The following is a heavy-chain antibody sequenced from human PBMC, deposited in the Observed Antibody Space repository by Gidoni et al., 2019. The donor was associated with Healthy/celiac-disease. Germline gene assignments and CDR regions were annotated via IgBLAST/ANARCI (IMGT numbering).Heavy chain of an antibody. V-gene: IGHV4-34*01. CDR2: INHSGST. CDR3: ARNWRRDGYNNFDY. Sequence: QVQLQQWGAGLLKPSETLSLTCAVYGGSFSGYYWSWIRQPPGKGLEWIGEINHSGSTNYNPSLKSRVTISGDTSKNQFSLKLSSVTAADTAVYYCARNWRRDGYNNFDYWGQGTLVTVSS. D-gene: IGHD5-12*01. J-gene: IGHJ4*02. CDR1: GGSFSGYY.